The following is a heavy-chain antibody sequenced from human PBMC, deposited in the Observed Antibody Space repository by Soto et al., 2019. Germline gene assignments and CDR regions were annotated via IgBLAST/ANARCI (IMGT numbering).Heavy chain of an antibody. CDR2: IYHSGTT. V-gene: IGHV4-38-2*01. CDR3: ARGLYYYDSSGYSPDY. Sequence: SETLSLTCAVSGYSISSGHYWGWIRQPPGKGLEWIATIYHSGTTYSNPSLKSRVTISVDTSKNQFSLKLSSVTAADTAVYYCARGLYYYDSSGYSPDYWGLGTLVTVS. J-gene: IGHJ4*02. D-gene: IGHD3-22*01. CDR1: GYSISSGHY.